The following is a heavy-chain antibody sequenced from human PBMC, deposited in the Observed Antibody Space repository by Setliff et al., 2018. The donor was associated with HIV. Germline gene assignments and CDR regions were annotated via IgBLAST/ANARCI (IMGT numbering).Heavy chain of an antibody. CDR3: ARGRSGSYRRYYYYMDV. V-gene: IGHV4-34*01. CDR1: GGSFSGYY. CDR2: INHSGST. Sequence: PSETLSLTCAVYGGSFSGYYWSWIRQPPGKGLEWNGEINHSGSTNYNLSLKSRVTISVDMSKTQFSLKLSSVTAADTAVYYCARGRSGSYRRYYYYMDVWGKGTTVTVSS. D-gene: IGHD1-26*01. J-gene: IGHJ6*03.